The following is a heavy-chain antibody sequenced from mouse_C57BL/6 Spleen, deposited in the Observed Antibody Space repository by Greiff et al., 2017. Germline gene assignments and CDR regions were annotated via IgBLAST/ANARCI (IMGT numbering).Heavy chain of an antibody. CDR2: IDPETGGT. CDR3: TSRLRRFDY. Sequence: QVQLKESGAELVRPGASVTLSCKASGYTFTDYEMHWVQQTPVHGLEWIGAIDPETGGTAYNQKLTGKAILTADKSSSTAYMDLRSLTSEDSAVYYCTSRLRRFDYWGQGTTLTVSS. J-gene: IGHJ2*01. CDR1: GYTFTDYE. D-gene: IGHD2-2*01. V-gene: IGHV1-15*01.